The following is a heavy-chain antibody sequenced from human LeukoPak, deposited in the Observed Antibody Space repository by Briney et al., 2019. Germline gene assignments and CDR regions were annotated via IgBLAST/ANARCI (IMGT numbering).Heavy chain of an antibody. J-gene: IGHJ4*02. Sequence: GGSLRLSCAASGFTFSNAWMNWVRQAPGKGLEWVSYISSSGSTIYYADSVKGRFTISRDNSKNTVYLQMNSLRAEDTAVYYCANDLGWIQLNLGRGQGTLVTVSS. V-gene: IGHV3-48*01. D-gene: IGHD5-18*01. CDR3: ANDLGWIQLNLG. CDR1: GFTFSNAW. CDR2: ISSSGSTI.